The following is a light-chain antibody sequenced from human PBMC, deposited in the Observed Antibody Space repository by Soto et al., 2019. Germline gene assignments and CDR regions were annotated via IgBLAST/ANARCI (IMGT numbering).Light chain of an antibody. J-gene: IGKJ1*01. Sequence: DIQMTQSPSSLSASVGDRVTITCRASQNIRSYLNWYQQKPGKAPQLLIYATSNLQTGVPSRFSASGSGTDFSLVISDLQPEDSATYYCQQCYSSRWTSGRGTKVEI. V-gene: IGKV1-39*01. CDR3: QQCYSSRWT. CDR2: ATS. CDR1: QNIRSY.